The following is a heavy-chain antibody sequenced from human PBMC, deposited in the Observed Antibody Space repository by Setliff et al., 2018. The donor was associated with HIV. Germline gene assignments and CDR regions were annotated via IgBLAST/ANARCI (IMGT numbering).Heavy chain of an antibody. D-gene: IGHD1-26*01. CDR3: ARHRPWEVDVFDI. V-gene: IGHV4-59*08. CDR2: ISYNGIT. CDR1: GGSMKNYY. J-gene: IGHJ3*02. Sequence: SETLSLTCSVSGGSMKNYYWSWVRQPPRKGLEWVGYISYNGITTYNPSLKSRVTISVDTSKNQFSLKLTSVTAADTAVYYCARHRPWEVDVFDIWGQGTMVTVSS.